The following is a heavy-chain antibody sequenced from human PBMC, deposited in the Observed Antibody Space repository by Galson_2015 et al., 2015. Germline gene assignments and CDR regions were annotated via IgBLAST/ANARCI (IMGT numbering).Heavy chain of an antibody. D-gene: IGHD3-10*01. J-gene: IGHJ1*01. CDR1: GFTFSSYG. V-gene: IGHV3-33*01. CDR3: AREEKALVLQH. Sequence: SLRLSCAASGFTFSSYGMHWVRQAPGKGLEWVAVIWYDRSNKYYADSVKGRFTISRDNSKNTLYLQMNSLRAEDTAVYYCAREEKALVLQHWGQGTLVTVSS. CDR2: IWYDRSNK.